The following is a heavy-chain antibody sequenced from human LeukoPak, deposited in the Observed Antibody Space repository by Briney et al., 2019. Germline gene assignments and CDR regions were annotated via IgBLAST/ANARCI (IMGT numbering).Heavy chain of an antibody. J-gene: IGHJ4*02. CDR3: ARQMGGSWTIDY. D-gene: IGHD6-13*01. V-gene: IGHV4-59*13. CDR1: GGAISNYY. Sequence: SETLSLTCTVSGGAISNYYWGWIRKPQGKGLEWIGYIYYSGNTNYNPSLRSRVTISVDTSKNQFSLSLSSVTAADTAVYYCARQMGGSWTIDYWGQGTLVTVSS. CDR2: IYYSGNT.